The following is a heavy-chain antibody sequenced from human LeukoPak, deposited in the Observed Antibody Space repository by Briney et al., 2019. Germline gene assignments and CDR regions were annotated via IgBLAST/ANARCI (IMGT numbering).Heavy chain of an antibody. CDR1: GFTFSSYG. V-gene: IGHV3-33*01. J-gene: IGHJ4*02. CDR3: ARVGLGFLEWLFGVDY. D-gene: IGHD3-3*01. CDR2: IWYDGSNK. Sequence: GGSLRLSCVASGFTFSSYGMHWVRQAPGKGLEWVAVIWYDGSNKYYADSVKGRFTISRDNSKNTLYLQMNSLRAEDTAVYYCARVGLGFLEWLFGVDYWGQGTLVTVSS.